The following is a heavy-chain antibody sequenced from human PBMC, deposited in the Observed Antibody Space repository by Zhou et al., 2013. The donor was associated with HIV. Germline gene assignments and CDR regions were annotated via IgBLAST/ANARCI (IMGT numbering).Heavy chain of an antibody. V-gene: IGHV1-69*04. J-gene: IGHJ4*02. CDR1: GGTFSSYA. CDR2: IIPILGIA. CDR3: ARGGIGVHPAVATNYYFDY. Sequence: QVQLVQSGAEVKKPGSSVKVSCKASGGTFSSYAISWVRQAPGQGLEWMGRIIPILGIANYAQKFQGRVTITADKSTSTAYMELSSLRSEDTAVYYCARGGIGVHPAVATNYYFDYWGQGTLVTVSS. D-gene: IGHD5-12*01.